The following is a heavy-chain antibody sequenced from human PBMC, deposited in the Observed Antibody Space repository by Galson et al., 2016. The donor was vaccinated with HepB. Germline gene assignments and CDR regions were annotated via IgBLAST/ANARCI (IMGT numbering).Heavy chain of an antibody. CDR3: VVIPSTIPDYYFNAMDL. CDR1: GFTFSSYW. D-gene: IGHD2/OR15-2a*01. CDR2: IMEDGSEK. Sequence: SLRLSCAASGFTFSSYWMSWVRQGPGKGLEWVANIMEDGSEKYYVDSVKGRFTISRDNGKKSLYLQMNSLRAEDTAVYYCVVIPSTIPDYYFNAMDLWGQGTTVTVS. J-gene: IGHJ6*02. V-gene: IGHV3-7*03.